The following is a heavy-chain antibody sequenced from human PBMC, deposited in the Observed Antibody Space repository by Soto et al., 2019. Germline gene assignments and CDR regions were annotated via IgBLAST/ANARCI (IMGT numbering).Heavy chain of an antibody. CDR1: GFTFSDYY. CDR2: ISSSGSTI. V-gene: IGHV3-11*01. D-gene: IGHD4-4*01. Sequence: GGSLRLSCAASGFTFSDYYMSWIRQAPGKGLEWVSYISSSGSTIYYADSVKGRFTISRDNAKNSLYLQMNSLRAEDTAVYYCASFYDYTGGDAFDIWGQGTMVTVSS. CDR3: ASFYDYTGGDAFDI. J-gene: IGHJ3*02.